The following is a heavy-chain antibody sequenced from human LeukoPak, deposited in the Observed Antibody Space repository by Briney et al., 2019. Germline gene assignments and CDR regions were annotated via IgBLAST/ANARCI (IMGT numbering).Heavy chain of an antibody. V-gene: IGHV1-2*02. CDR1: GYTFTGYY. Sequence: VASVKVSCKASGYTFTGYYMHWVRQAPGQGLEWMGWINPNSGGTNYAQKFQGRVTMTRDTSISTAYMELSRLRSDDTAVYYCARDLGPYGDSPSYYYYGMDVRGQGPTVTVSS. D-gene: IGHD4-17*01. CDR3: ARDLGPYGDSPSYYYYGMDV. CDR2: INPNSGGT. J-gene: IGHJ6*02.